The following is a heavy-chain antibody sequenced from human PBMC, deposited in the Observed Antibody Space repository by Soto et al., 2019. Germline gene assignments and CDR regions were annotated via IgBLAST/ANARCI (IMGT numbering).Heavy chain of an antibody. J-gene: IGHJ2*01. CDR3: ARAIDGYNSWYFDL. V-gene: IGHV4-31*03. D-gene: IGHD5-12*01. CDR1: GGSISSGGYY. CDR2: IYYSGST. Sequence: QVQLQESGPGLVKPSQTLSLTCTVSGGSISSGGYYWSWIRQHPGKGLEWIGYIYYSGSTYYNPSLKSRVTISVDTSKNQFSLKLRSVTAADTAVYYCARAIDGYNSWYFDLWGRGTLVTVSS.